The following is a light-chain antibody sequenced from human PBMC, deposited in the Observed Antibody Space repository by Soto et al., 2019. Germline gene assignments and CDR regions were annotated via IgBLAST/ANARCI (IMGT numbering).Light chain of an antibody. J-gene: IGKJ2*01. CDR3: QQYLAYPYS. CDR1: QSLIRS. CDR2: DAS. Sequence: DIQMTQPPSSLSASVGDRITITCRASQSLIRSLAWYQQKAGKSPSLLIYDASNLQSGVPARFSGSGSGTEFTLTISSLQPDDFATYYCQQYLAYPYSFGQGTKVDIK. V-gene: IGKV1-5*01.